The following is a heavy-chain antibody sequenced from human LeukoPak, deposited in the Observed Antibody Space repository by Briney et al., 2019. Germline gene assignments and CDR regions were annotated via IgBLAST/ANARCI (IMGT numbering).Heavy chain of an antibody. V-gene: IGHV1-69*05. CDR2: IIPIFGTA. D-gene: IGHD6-13*01. CDR3: ARGTGIAAAGEFDY. CDR1: GGTFSSYA. Sequence: ASVKVSCKDSGGTFSSYAISWVRQAPGQGLEWMGGIIPIFGTANYAQKFQGRVTITTDESTSTAYMELSSLRSEDTAVYYCARGTGIAAAGEFDYWGQGTLVTVSS. J-gene: IGHJ4*02.